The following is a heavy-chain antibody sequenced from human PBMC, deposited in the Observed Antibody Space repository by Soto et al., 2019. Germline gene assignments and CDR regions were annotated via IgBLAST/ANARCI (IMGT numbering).Heavy chain of an antibody. D-gene: IGHD6-6*01. Sequence: GGSLRLSCAASGFTFSTYGMHWVRQAPGKGLEWLAVISYDGSNKYYADSVKGRFTISRDNSKNTLYLQMNSLRAEDTAVYYCAKGSGIAAPGAPHDYYYGMDVWGQGTTVTVSS. CDR3: AKGSGIAAPGAPHDYYYGMDV. CDR2: ISYDGSNK. CDR1: GFTFSTYG. V-gene: IGHV3-30*18. J-gene: IGHJ6*02.